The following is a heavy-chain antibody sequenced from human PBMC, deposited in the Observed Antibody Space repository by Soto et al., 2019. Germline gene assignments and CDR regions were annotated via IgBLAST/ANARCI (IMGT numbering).Heavy chain of an antibody. CDR2: IHSDGST. CDR1: GFTVSRNY. D-gene: IGHD3-10*01. V-gene: IGHV3-53*02. J-gene: IGHJ6*02. Sequence: EVQLVETGGGLIQLGGSLRLSCVASGFTVSRNYMTWVRQAPGKGLEWVSYIHSDGSTFYTESVKDRFTVSRDNSKNTLYLHMNSLRVEDTAIYYCARDQFFGSASSNNRYSYFYSMDVWGQGTTVTVSS. CDR3: ARDQFFGSASSNNRYSYFYSMDV.